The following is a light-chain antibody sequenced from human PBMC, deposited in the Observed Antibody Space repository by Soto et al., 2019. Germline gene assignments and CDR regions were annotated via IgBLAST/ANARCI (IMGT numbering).Light chain of an antibody. CDR1: QSVSSRY. CDR3: QLYDNSPLFT. V-gene: IGKV3-20*01. J-gene: IGKJ2*01. CDR2: AAS. Sequence: ESVLTQSPGTLSLSPGERATLSCRVTQSVSSRYLAWYQQKPGQAPRLLIYAASSRATGVPDRFHGSGSGTEFTLTISGLEPEDFAVYYCQLYDNSPLFTFGQGTRVEI.